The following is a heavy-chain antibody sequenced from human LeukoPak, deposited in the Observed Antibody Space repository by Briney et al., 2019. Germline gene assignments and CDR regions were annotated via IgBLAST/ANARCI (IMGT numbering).Heavy chain of an antibody. Sequence: GGSLRPSRAASGFTFSSYWMTWVRQAPGKGLEWVANIKQDGSEKYYVDSVKGRFTISRDNAKNSLYLQMNSLRAEDTAVYYCARVRTRLFDYWGQGTLVTVSS. V-gene: IGHV3-7*05. CDR2: IKQDGSEK. CDR1: GFTFSSYW. J-gene: IGHJ4*02. CDR3: ARVRTRLFDY. D-gene: IGHD2-21*01.